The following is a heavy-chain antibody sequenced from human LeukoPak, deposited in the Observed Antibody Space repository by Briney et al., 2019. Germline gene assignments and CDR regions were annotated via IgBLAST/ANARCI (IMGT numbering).Heavy chain of an antibody. CDR3: AAKLRYFDWLLDDAFDI. CDR1: GYTFTGYY. V-gene: IGHV1-2*02. D-gene: IGHD3-9*01. J-gene: IGHJ3*02. Sequence: ASVKVSCKASGYTFTGYYMHWVRQAPGQGLEWMGWINPNSGGTNYAQKFQGRVTMTRDTSISTAYMELSRLRSDDTAVYYCAAKLRYFDWLLDDAFDIWGQGTMVTVSS. CDR2: INPNSGGT.